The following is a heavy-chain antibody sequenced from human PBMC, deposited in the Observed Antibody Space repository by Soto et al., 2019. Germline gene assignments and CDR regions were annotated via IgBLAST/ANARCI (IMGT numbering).Heavy chain of an antibody. CDR1: GGTFNRYA. CDR2: IIPIFGIG. V-gene: IGHV1-69*01. Sequence: QVQLVQSWAEVKNPGSSVKVSCKASGGTFNRYAISWVRQAPGQGLEWMGGIIPIFGIGNDAQRFQGRVTITADESTGTAYMELGSLRSEDTGVYYCARSAITLFGVVSIPPHYYSEMDVWGQGTTVTVSS. D-gene: IGHD3-3*01. J-gene: IGHJ6*02. CDR3: ARSAITLFGVVSIPPHYYSEMDV.